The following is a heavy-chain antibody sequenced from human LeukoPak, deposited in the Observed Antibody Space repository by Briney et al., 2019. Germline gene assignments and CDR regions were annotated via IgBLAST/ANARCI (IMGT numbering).Heavy chain of an antibody. V-gene: IGHV1-3*03. CDR1: GYTFTSYA. Sequence: GASVKVSCKAPGYTFTSYAMHWVRQAPGQRLEWMGWINAGNGNTKYSQEFQGRVTITRDTSASTAYMELSSLRSEDMAVYYCARGGYSSGWVDAFDIWGQGTMVTVSS. CDR2: INAGNGNT. CDR3: ARGGYSSGWVDAFDI. J-gene: IGHJ3*02. D-gene: IGHD6-19*01.